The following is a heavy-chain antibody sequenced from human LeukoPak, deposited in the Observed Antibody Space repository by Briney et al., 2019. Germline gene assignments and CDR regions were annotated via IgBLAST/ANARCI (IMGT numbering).Heavy chain of an antibody. J-gene: IGHJ2*01. CDR2: IGGSGGST. V-gene: IGHV3-23*01. Sequence: GGSLRLSCAASGFTFSSYAMSWVRQAPGKGLEWVSAIGGSGGSTYYADSVKGRFTISRDNSKNTLYLQMNSLRAEDTAVYYCAKVGIAVAGLWYFDLWGRGTLVTVSS. D-gene: IGHD6-19*01. CDR1: GFTFSSYA. CDR3: AKVGIAVAGLWYFDL.